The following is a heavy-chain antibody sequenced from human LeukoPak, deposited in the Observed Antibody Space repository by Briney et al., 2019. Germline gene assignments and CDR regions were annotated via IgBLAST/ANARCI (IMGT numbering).Heavy chain of an antibody. D-gene: IGHD2-15*01. J-gene: IGHJ4*02. V-gene: IGHV3-7*04. CDR3: ARGDKFSGDY. CDR1: GVTLSSYW. Sequence: GGSLRLSCAASGVTLSSYWMSWVRQAPGKGLDWVANIKQDGREKYYVDSVKGRFTISRDNAKNSLYLQINSLRAEDTAVYFCARGDKFSGDYWGQGTLSPSPQ. CDR2: IKQDGREK.